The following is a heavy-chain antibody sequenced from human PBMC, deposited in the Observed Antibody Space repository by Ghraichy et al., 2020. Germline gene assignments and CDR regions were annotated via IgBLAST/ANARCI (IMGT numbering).Heavy chain of an antibody. CDR1: GGSFSDYY. CDR2: VYHTGST. J-gene: IGHJ4*02. D-gene: IGHD3/OR15-3a*01. V-gene: IGHV4-34*01. CDR3: ARGSWTWAPTVVHYFDY. Sequence: SETLSLTCAVYGGSFSDYYWTWIRQSPGKGLEWIGQVYHTGSTNYNPSLESRVNISVDTSKSQFSLKLSSVTAADTAMYYCARGSWTWAPTVVHYFDYWAQGGLVTVTS.